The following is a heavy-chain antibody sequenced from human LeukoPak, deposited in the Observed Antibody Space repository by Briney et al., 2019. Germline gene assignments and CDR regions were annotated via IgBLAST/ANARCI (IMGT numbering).Heavy chain of an antibody. CDR2: IYTSGST. CDR1: GGSISSGPYY. J-gene: IGHJ4*02. Sequence: PSETLSLTCTVSGGSISSGPYYWSWIRQPAGKGLERIGRIYTSGSTNYNPSLKSRVTISLDTSKNQFSLKLSSVTAADTAVYYCARAPYYGSGTELDYWGQGTLVTVSS. D-gene: IGHD3-10*01. CDR3: ARAPYYGSGTELDY. V-gene: IGHV4-61*02.